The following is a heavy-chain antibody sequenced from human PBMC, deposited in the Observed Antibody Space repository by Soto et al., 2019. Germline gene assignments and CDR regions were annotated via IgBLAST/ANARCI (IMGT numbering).Heavy chain of an antibody. Sequence: QVHLVQSGAEVKKPGASVKVSCQGSGYAFTTYGITWVRQAPGQGLEWMGWISAHNCNTNYAQKPGGRVTVTRDTSTSTPYMELRGLRYDDTAVYYCARGGYGDYWGQGALVTVPS. CDR2: ISAHNCNT. D-gene: IGHD1-1*01. CDR1: GYAFTTYG. V-gene: IGHV1-18*01. J-gene: IGHJ4*02. CDR3: ARGGYGDY.